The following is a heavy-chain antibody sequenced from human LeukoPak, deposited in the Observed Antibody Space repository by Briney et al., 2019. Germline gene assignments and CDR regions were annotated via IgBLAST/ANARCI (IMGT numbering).Heavy chain of an antibody. V-gene: IGHV3-23*01. D-gene: IGHD2-15*01. CDR3: AKDGWTSEAYYYYGMDV. CDR2: ISGSGGST. J-gene: IGHJ6*02. CDR1: GFTFSSYA. Sequence: PGGSLRLSCAASGFTFSSYAMSWVRQAPGKGLEWVSAISGSGGSTYYADSVKGRFTISRDNSKNTLYLQMNSLRAEDTAVYYCAKDGWTSEAYYYYGMDVWGQGTTVTVSS.